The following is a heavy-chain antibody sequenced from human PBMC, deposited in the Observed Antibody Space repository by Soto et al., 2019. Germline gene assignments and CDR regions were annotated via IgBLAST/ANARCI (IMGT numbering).Heavy chain of an antibody. D-gene: IGHD5-12*01. V-gene: IGHV3-23*01. Sequence: GGSRRLSCAASGFTFPTYAMTWVRQAPGKGLEWVSLITGSGSTTYYADSVKGRFAISRDNSKSTLYLQMNSLRAEDTAVYYCARDIVATIAFDYWGQGTLVTVSS. CDR1: GFTFPTYA. CDR2: ITGSGSTT. CDR3: ARDIVATIAFDY. J-gene: IGHJ4*02.